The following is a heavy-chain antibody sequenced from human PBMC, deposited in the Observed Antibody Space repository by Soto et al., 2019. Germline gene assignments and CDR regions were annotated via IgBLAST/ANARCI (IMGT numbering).Heavy chain of an antibody. Sequence: PGGSLRLSCAASGFTFSSYWMHWVRQAPGKELVWVSRINSDGSSTSYADSVKGRFTISRDNAKNTLYLQMNSLRAEDTAVYYCARDPKLHDYGYSDAFDIWGQGTMVTVSS. CDR3: ARDPKLHDYGYSDAFDI. J-gene: IGHJ3*02. CDR1: GFTFSSYW. CDR2: INSDGSST. V-gene: IGHV3-74*01. D-gene: IGHD4-17*01.